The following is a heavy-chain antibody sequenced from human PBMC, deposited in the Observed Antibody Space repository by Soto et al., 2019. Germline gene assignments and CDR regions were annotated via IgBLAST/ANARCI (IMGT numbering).Heavy chain of an antibody. D-gene: IGHD3-9*01. V-gene: IGHV4-39*01. CDR2: IYYSGST. CDR3: ARHGLSRYDILTGHYFDY. Sequence: SETLSLTCTVSGGSISSSSYYWGWIRQPPGKGLEWIGSIYYSGSTYYNPSLKSRVTISVDTSKNQFSLKLSSVTAADTAVYYCARHGLSRYDILTGHYFDYWGQGTLVTVSS. J-gene: IGHJ4*02. CDR1: GGSISSSSYY.